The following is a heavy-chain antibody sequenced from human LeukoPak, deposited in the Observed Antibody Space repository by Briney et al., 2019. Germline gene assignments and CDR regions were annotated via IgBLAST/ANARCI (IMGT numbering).Heavy chain of an antibody. CDR3: ARCSYGSGSYSDY. J-gene: IGHJ4*02. D-gene: IGHD3-10*01. V-gene: IGHV3-23*01. Sequence: GGSLRLSCAASGFTFSGYAINWVRQAPGKGLEWVSVISGSGGNTYYADSVRGRFTISRDNSKSTLYLQMSSLRAEDTALYYCARCSYGSGSYSDYWGQGTLVTVSS. CDR1: GFTFSGYA. CDR2: ISGSGGNT.